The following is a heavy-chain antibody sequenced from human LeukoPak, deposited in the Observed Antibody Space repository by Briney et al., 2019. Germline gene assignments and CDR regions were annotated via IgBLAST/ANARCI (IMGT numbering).Heavy chain of an antibody. J-gene: IGHJ4*02. CDR3: SRAVAAVYYFDY. CDR1: GFTFSSYG. CDR2: ISYSGSNK. V-gene: IGHV3-30*03. D-gene: IGHD6-19*01. Sequence: SGGSLRLSCAASGFTFSSYGMNWVRQAPGKGLEWVAFISYSGSNKYYADSVKGRFTISRDNSKNTLYLQMNSMSAEDTAVYYCSRAVAAVYYFDYWGQGTLVTVSS.